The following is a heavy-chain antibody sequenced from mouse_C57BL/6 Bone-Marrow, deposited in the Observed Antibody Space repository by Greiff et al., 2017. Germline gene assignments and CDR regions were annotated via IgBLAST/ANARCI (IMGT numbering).Heavy chain of an antibody. D-gene: IGHD1-1*01. J-gene: IGHJ3*01. Sequence: QVQLKQPGAELVKPGASVKMSCKASGYTFTSYWITWVKQRPGQGLEWIGDIYPVSGSTNYNEKFKSKATLTADTSSSTVYVELSRRTSEDSAVYCCAKHEEGSRAGFAYWGQGTLVTVSA. CDR1: GYTFTSYW. CDR2: IYPVSGST. CDR3: AKHEEGSRAGFAY. V-gene: IGHV1-55*01.